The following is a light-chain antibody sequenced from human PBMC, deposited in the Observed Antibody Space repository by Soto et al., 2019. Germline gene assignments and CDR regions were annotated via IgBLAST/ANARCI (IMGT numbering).Light chain of an antibody. Sequence: DIQMTQSPSSLSAAVGDRVTITCRASQGISSFLAWFQQKAGKAPKSLIYDASTLHSGVSSRFSVSGSDSHFTLTISSLQPEDFANYYGQQYHSYPASFGQGTKVDIK. V-gene: IGKV1-16*01. CDR3: QQYHSYPAS. J-gene: IGKJ1*01. CDR1: QGISSF. CDR2: DAS.